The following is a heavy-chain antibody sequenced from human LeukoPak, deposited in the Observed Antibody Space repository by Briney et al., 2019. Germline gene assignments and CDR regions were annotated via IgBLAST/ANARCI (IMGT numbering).Heavy chain of an antibody. V-gene: IGHV4-34*01. CDR3: AKSNGYGLVDI. D-gene: IGHD3-10*01. CDR2: INHSGST. CDR1: GGSFSGYY. J-gene: IGHJ3*02. Sequence: SETLSLTCAVYGGSFSGYYWSWLRQPPGKGLEWIGEINHSGSTNYNPSLKSRVTISVDTSRNQFSLRLNSVTAADTAVYYCAKSNGYGLVDIWGQGTMVTVSS.